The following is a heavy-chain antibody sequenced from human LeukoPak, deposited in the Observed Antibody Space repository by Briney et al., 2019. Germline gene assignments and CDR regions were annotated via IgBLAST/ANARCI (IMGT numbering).Heavy chain of an antibody. CDR3: ARTPDPYYYDRSGYCGYFQY. CDR1: GFSLSTSGMC. Sequence: RESGPALVKPTQTLTLTCHFSGFSLSTSGMCVSWIRQPPGKALEWLARIDWGDDKYYSTSLKTRLTISKDTSKNQVVLTMTNMDPVDTATYYCARTPDPYYYDRSGYCGYFQYWGQGTLVTVSS. J-gene: IGHJ1*01. D-gene: IGHD3-22*01. CDR2: IDWGDDK. V-gene: IGHV2-70*11.